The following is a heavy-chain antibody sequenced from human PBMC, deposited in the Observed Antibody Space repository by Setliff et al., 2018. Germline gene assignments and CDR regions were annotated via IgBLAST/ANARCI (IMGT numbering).Heavy chain of an antibody. CDR3: AKDFWSGYVSYLDP. V-gene: IGHV3-48*01. Sequence: PGGSLRLSCAASGFSFSSYGMNWVRQAPEKGLEWVSYISSSSSTIYYADSVKGRFTISRDNAKNSLYLQMSDLRAEDTAVYYCAKDFWSGYVSYLDPWGQGTLVTVS. CDR2: ISSSSSTI. D-gene: IGHD3-3*01. CDR1: GFSFSSYG. J-gene: IGHJ5*02.